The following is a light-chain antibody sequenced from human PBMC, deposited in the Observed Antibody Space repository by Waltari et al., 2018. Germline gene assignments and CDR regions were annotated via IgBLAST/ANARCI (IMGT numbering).Light chain of an antibody. CDR2: SNS. CDR1: SSNIGSNT. J-gene: IGLJ2*01. V-gene: IGLV1-44*01. Sequence: QSVLTQPPSASGTPGQRVTISCSGSSSNIGSNTVNWYQLLPGTAPKLLIYSNSQRPSGVPDRFCGSKSGTSASLAISGLQSEDEADYYCAAAWDDSLNGPVFGGGTKLTVL. CDR3: AAAWDDSLNGPV.